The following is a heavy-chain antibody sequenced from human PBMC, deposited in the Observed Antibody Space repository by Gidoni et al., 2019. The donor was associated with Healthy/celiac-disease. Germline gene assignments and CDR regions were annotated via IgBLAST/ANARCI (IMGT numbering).Heavy chain of an antibody. CDR3: ARAHYYYDSSELVY. Sequence: EVQLVESGGGLVQPGGSLRLSCADSGFTFSSYWMHWVRQTPGKGLVWVSRINRDGSSTSYADSVKGRFTISRDNAKNTLYLQMNSLRAEDTAVYYCARAHYYYDSSELVYWGQGTLVTVSS. J-gene: IGHJ4*02. CDR1: GFTFSSYW. D-gene: IGHD3-22*01. CDR2: INRDGSST. V-gene: IGHV3-74*01.